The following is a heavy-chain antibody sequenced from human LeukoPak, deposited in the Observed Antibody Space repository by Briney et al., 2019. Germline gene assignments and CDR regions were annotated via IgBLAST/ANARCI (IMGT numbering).Heavy chain of an antibody. D-gene: IGHD2-2*01. CDR1: GFTFSTYG. J-gene: IGHJ4*02. V-gene: IGHV3-33*01. Sequence: PGGSLRLPCAASGFTFSTYGMHWVRQTPAKGLEWVAVIWFDGSKIYYADSVKGRFTISRDNSKNALYLQMNSLRAEDTAVYYCARKYSTSWYVDYWGQGTLVTVSS. CDR3: ARKYSTSWYVDY. CDR2: IWFDGSKI.